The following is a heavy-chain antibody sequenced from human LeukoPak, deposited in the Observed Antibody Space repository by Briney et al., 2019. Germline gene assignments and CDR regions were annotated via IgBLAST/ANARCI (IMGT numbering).Heavy chain of an antibody. CDR2: IWYDGSNK. V-gene: IGHV3-30*02. Sequence: GGSLRLSCAASGFTFSSYGMHWVRQAPGKGLEWVAVIWYDGSNKYYADSVKGRFTISRDNSKNTLYLQMNSLKPEDTAVYYCAKGKPSSLWPPFDDWGQGTLVTVSS. D-gene: IGHD5-18*01. CDR3: AKGKPSSLWPPFDD. J-gene: IGHJ4*02. CDR1: GFTFSSYG.